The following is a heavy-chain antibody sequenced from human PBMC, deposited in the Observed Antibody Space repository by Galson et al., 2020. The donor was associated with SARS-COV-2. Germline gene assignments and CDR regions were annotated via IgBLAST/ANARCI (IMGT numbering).Heavy chain of an antibody. J-gene: IGHJ4*02. CDR1: GSSLTTSGMC. CDR3: ARIDSSGCRGNY. V-gene: IGHV2-70*11. Sequence: ESGPTLVKPTQTLTLTCTFSGSSLTTSGMCVGWIRQPPGKALEWLARIDWDDDEYYSASLKTRLTISKDTSKNQVVLTMTNMDPVDTATYYCARIDSSGCRGNYWGQGTLVTVSS. CDR2: IDWDDDE. D-gene: IGHD6-19*01.